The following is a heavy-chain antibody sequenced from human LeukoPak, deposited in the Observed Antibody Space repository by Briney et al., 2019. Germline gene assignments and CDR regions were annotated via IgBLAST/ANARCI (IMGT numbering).Heavy chain of an antibody. CDR3: ARGTESGGSSWYFYYYGMDV. D-gene: IGHD6-13*01. CDR2: IYYSGST. J-gene: IGHJ6*02. Sequence: SETLSLTCTVSGGSISSGGYYWSWIRQHPGKGLEWIGYIYYSGSTNYNPSLKSRVTISVDTSKNQFSLKLSSVTAADTAVYYCARGTESGGSSWYFYYYGMDVWGQGTTVTVSS. CDR1: GGSISSGGYY. V-gene: IGHV4-61*08.